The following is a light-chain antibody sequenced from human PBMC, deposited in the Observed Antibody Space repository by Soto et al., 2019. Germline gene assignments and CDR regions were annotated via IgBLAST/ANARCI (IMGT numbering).Light chain of an antibody. CDR2: PAS. J-gene: IGKJ2*01. CDR1: QDISTY. V-gene: IGKV1-9*01. Sequence: DIHLTQSPSFLSASVGDRVTVTCRASQDISTYLAWFQQKPGKAPQLLVYPASTLQGGVPSRFSGRGSGTEFSLTISSLQPEDFATYYGQQLRTYPYTFGQGTKLDIK. CDR3: QQLRTYPYT.